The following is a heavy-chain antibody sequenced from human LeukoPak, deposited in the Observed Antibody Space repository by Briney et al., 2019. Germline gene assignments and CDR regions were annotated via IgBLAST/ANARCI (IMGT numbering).Heavy chain of an antibody. V-gene: IGHV4-38-2*02. J-gene: IGHJ3*02. D-gene: IGHD3-22*01. Sequence: PSETLSLTCTVSGYSITSGYYWGWIRQPPGKGLEWIGSIYGTGTTYYNPSLKSRITISRDTSKNQFSLKVSPVTAADTAVYYCAREGGDSSGYFHNAFDIWGQGTMVTVSS. CDR2: IYGTGTT. CDR3: AREGGDSSGYFHNAFDI. CDR1: GYSITSGYY.